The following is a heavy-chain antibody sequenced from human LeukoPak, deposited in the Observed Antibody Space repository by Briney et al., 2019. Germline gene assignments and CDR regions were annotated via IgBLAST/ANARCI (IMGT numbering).Heavy chain of an antibody. CDR3: AREVGGITGTTSKTNWFDP. CDR1: GGTFSSYA. Sequence: SVKVSCKASGGTFSSYAISWVRQAPGQGLEWMGGIIPIFGTANYAQKFQGRVTITADESTSTAYMELSSLRSEDTAVYYCAREVGGITGTTSKTNWFDPWGKGTLVTVSS. CDR2: IIPIFGTA. V-gene: IGHV1-69*13. J-gene: IGHJ5*02. D-gene: IGHD1-7*01.